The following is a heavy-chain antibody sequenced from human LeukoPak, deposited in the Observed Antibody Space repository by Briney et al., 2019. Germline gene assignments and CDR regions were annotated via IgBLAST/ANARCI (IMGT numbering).Heavy chain of an antibody. J-gene: IGHJ4*02. D-gene: IGHD3-3*01. CDR3: ARNYLESSVDY. V-gene: IGHV1-18*01. CDR1: GYTFTSYG. Sequence: GASVKVSCKASGYTFTSYGISWVRQAPGQGLEWMGWISAYNGNTNYAQKLQGRVTITTDTSTSTAYMELRGLRSDDTAVYYCARNYLESSVDYWGQGTLVTVSS. CDR2: ISAYNGNT.